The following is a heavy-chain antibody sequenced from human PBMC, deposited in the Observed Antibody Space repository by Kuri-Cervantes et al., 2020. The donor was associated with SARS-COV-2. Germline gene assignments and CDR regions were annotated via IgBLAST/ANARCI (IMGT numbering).Heavy chain of an antibody. V-gene: IGHV3-15*01. J-gene: IGHJ4*02. CDR1: GFSFSDAW. CDR2: FKSKTAGGTI. Sequence: LSLTCAASGFSFSDAWMSWVRQAPGRGLEWVGRFKSKTAGGTIVYAAPVKGRFTISRDDSKNTLYLEMNSLKIEDTAVYYCTTLIDYWGQGALVTVSS. CDR3: TTLIDY.